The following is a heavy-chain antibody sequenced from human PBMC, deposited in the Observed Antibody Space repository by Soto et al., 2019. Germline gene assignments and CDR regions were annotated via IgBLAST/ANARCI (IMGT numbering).Heavy chain of an antibody. CDR3: ARGHPEHTVWLGPYYFDY. V-gene: IGHV1-69*13. Sequence: SVKVSCKASGGTFSSYAISWVRQAPGQGLEWMGGIIPIFGTANYAQKFQGRVTITADESTSTAYMELSSLRPEDTAVYYCARGHPEHTVWLGPYYFDYWGQGTLVTVSS. CDR2: IIPIFGTA. D-gene: IGHD6-19*01. J-gene: IGHJ4*02. CDR1: GGTFSSYA.